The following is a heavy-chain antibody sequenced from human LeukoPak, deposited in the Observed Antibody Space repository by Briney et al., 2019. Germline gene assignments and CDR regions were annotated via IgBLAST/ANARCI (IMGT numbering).Heavy chain of an antibody. D-gene: IGHD6-19*01. Sequence: GRSLRLSCAASGFTFSSYGMHWVRQAPGKGLEWVAVISYDGSNKYYADSVKGRFTISRDNSKNTLYLQMNSLRAEDTAVYYCAKDRGNMYSGWYKWFDPWGQGTLVTVSS. V-gene: IGHV3-30*18. J-gene: IGHJ5*02. CDR2: ISYDGSNK. CDR3: AKDRGNMYSGWYKWFDP. CDR1: GFTFSSYG.